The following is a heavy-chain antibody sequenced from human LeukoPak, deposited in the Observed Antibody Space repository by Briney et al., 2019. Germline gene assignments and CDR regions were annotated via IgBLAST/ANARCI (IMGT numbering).Heavy chain of an antibody. V-gene: IGHV1-2*02. CDR1: GYTFTGYY. Sequence: ASVKVSCKTSGYTFTGYYIHWVRQAPGQGLEWMGWINPNSGGTNFAEKFEGRVTMTRDTSISTVYMELSRLRSDDTAVFYCSRGPGGIVVRPGARDNGYWGQGTLVTVSS. CDR2: INPNSGGT. D-gene: IGHD3-22*01. CDR3: SRGPGGIVVRPGARDNGY. J-gene: IGHJ4*02.